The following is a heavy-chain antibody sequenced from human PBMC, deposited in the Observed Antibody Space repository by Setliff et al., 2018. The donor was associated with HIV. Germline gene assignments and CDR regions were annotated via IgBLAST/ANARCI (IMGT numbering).Heavy chain of an antibody. D-gene: IGHD6-19*01. J-gene: IGHJ3*02. CDR1: GGTLSNYV. CDR3: ARDQTGVSAAAFGGRSAWSDEGFDI. Sequence: SVKVSCKTSGGTLSNYVITWVRQAPGQGLEWMGMIIPMYNIPAYAQKFQGRVTFTADESTSTAYMELSSLSSEDTAVYYCARDQTGVSAAAFGGRSAWSDEGFDIWGQGTMVTVSS. V-gene: IGHV1-69*13. CDR2: IIPMYNIP.